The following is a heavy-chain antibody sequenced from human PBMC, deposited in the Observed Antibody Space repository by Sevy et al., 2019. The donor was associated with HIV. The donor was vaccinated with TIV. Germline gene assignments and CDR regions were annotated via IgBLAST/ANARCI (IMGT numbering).Heavy chain of an antibody. CDR2: ISYDGSEK. Sequence: GGSLRLSCAASGFTLSSYAMHWVRQAPGKGLEWVAVISYDGSEKYHADSVKGRFTISRDNSKNTLYLQMNSLRTEDTAVYYCARAQGVLLWFGEFPLWGQGTLVTVSS. V-gene: IGHV3-30*04. CDR1: GFTLSSYA. J-gene: IGHJ4*02. D-gene: IGHD3-10*01. CDR3: ARAQGVLLWFGEFPL.